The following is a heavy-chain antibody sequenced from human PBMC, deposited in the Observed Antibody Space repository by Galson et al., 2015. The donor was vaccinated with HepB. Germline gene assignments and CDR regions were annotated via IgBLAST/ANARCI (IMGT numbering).Heavy chain of an antibody. CDR2: INPGDSDT. J-gene: IGHJ2*01. D-gene: IGHD7-27*01. V-gene: IGHV5-51*01. Sequence: QSGAEVKEPGESLKISCKDSGYSFNTYWIGWVRQMPGKGLEWMGIINPGDSDTRYSPSFQGQVTISVDKSINTAYLQWSSLKASDTAMYYCARQAYLLTGDSWFFDLWGRGTLVTVSS. CDR3: ARQAYLLTGDSWFFDL. CDR1: GYSFNTYW.